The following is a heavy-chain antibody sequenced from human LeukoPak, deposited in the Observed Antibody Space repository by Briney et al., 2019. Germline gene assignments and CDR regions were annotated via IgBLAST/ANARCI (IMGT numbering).Heavy chain of an antibody. J-gene: IGHJ4*02. V-gene: IGHV3-53*01. Sequence: GGSLRLSCAASGFTVSNNYMSWVSQAPGKGLEWVSVIHSGGTTNYADSVQGRFTISRDNSKTTVYLHMNSLRAEDTAVYYCARDSDSGYGPFASWGQGTLVTVSS. CDR2: IHSGGTT. D-gene: IGHD5-12*01. CDR3: ARDSDSGYGPFAS. CDR1: GFTVSNNY.